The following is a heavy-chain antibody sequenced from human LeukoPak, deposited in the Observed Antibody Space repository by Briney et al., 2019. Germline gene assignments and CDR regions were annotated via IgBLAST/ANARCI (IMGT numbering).Heavy chain of an antibody. CDR2: INHSGST. D-gene: IGHD3-16*01. V-gene: IGHV4-34*01. CDR3: ARFTPQGYGWGGYNRFDP. Sequence: PSETLSLTCAVYGGSFSGYYWSWIRQTPGKGLEWIGEINHSGSTNYNPSLKSRVTISVDTSKNQFSLILSSVTAADTAVYYCARFTPQGYGWGGYNRFDPWGQGTLVTVSS. J-gene: IGHJ5*02. CDR1: GGSFSGYY.